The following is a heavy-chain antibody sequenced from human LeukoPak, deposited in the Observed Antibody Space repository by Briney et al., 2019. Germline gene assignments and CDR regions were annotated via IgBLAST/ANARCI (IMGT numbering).Heavy chain of an antibody. CDR1: GYTFTSYD. CDR3: ARDLGYGDYARFDP. Sequence: ASVKVSCKASGYTFTSYDMNWVRQAPGQGLEWMGWINTNTGNPTYAQGFTGRFVFSLDTSVNTAYLQISSLKAEDTAVYYCARDLGYGDYARFDPWGQGTLVTVSS. CDR2: INTNTGNP. V-gene: IGHV7-4-1*02. D-gene: IGHD4-17*01. J-gene: IGHJ5*02.